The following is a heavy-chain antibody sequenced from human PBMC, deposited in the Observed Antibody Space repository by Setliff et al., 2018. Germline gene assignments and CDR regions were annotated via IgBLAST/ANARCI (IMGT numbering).Heavy chain of an antibody. V-gene: IGHV1-18*01. CDR1: GYTSINYG. Sequence: GASVKVSCKAFGYTSINYGISWVRQAPGQGLEWMGWISGSTDNTNYAQKFRGRVTLTTDTSTSTAYMELRSLRSDDTAVYYCARCLPFLSGYDRGAFDSWGQGTLVTVSS. CDR3: ARCLPFLSGYDRGAFDS. D-gene: IGHD5-12*01. CDR2: ISGSTDNT. J-gene: IGHJ4*02.